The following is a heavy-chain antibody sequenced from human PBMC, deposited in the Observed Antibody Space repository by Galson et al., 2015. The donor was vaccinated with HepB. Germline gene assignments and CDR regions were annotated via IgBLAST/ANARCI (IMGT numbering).Heavy chain of an antibody. CDR3: AGAGAQLWLHVGHFDY. CDR2: IIPIFGTA. D-gene: IGHD5-18*01. V-gene: IGHV1-69*13. CDR1: GGTFSSYA. Sequence: SVKVSCKASGGTFSSYAISWVRQAPGQGLEWMGGIIPIFGTANYAQKFQGRVTITADESTSTAYMELSSLRSEDTAVYYCAGAGAQLWLHVGHFDYWGQGTLVTVSS. J-gene: IGHJ4*02.